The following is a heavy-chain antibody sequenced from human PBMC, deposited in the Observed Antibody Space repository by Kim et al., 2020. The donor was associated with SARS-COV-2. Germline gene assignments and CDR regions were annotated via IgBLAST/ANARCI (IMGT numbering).Heavy chain of an antibody. J-gene: IGHJ4*02. CDR1: GFNFHEYA. CDR2: ISRSGDST. D-gene: IGHD4-17*01. V-gene: IGHV3-23*01. Sequence: GGSLRLSCAASGFNFHEYAMRWVRQAPGKGLEWVSAISRSGDSTYYADSVKGRFTHSRDNSKKTVYLQMNSLTADDTAIYYCAKALSYGDYGHWGQGTLVTVSS. CDR3: AKALSYGDYGH.